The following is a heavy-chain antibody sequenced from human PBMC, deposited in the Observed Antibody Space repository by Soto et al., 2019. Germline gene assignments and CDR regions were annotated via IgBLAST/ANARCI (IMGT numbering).Heavy chain of an antibody. Sequence: QVQLVQSGAEVKKPGSSVKVSCKASGGTFSSYAISWVRQAPGHGLEWMGGIIPIFGTANYAQKFQGRVTITADESTSTAYMELSSLRSEDTAVYYCARDRGGWRDGFDYFDYWGQGTLVTVSS. CDR2: IIPIFGTA. CDR1: GGTFSSYA. D-gene: IGHD3-3*01. J-gene: IGHJ4*02. CDR3: ARDRGGWRDGFDYFDY. V-gene: IGHV1-69*01.